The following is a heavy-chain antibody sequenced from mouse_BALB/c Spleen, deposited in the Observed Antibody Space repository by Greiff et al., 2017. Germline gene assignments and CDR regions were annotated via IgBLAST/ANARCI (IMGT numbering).Heavy chain of an antibody. CDR1: GFTFSSYY. D-gene: IGHD1-1*01. Sequence: EVMLVESGGGLVKLGGSLKLSCAASGFTFSSYYMSWVRQTPEKRLELVAAINSNGGSTYYPDTVKGRFTISRDNAKNTLYLQMSSLKSEDTALYYCARRGYYGFAYWGQGTLVTVSA. CDR3: ARRGYYGFAY. V-gene: IGHV5-6-2*01. J-gene: IGHJ3*01. CDR2: INSNGGST.